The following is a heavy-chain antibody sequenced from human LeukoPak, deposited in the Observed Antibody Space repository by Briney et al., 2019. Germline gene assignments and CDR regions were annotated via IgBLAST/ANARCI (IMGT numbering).Heavy chain of an antibody. J-gene: IGHJ4*02. V-gene: IGHV3-53*01. CDR2: IYSGGST. D-gene: IGHD5-18*01. Sequence: GGSLGLSCAASGFTVSSNYMSWVRQAPGKGLEWVSVIYSGGSTYYADSVKGRFTISRDNSKNTLYLQMNSLRAEDTAVCYCARTDVDTAMVTDYWGQGTLVTVSS. CDR3: ARTDVDTAMVTDY. CDR1: GFTVSSNY.